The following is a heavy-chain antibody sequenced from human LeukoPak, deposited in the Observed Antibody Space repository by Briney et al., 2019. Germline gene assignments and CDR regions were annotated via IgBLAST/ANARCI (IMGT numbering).Heavy chain of an antibody. D-gene: IGHD6-6*01. CDR1: GFTVSSIY. CDR2: ISSSSSTI. V-gene: IGHV3-48*01. CDR3: ARESRDSSSSY. J-gene: IGHJ4*02. Sequence: GGSLRLSCAASGFTVSSIYMSWVRQAPGKGLEWVSYISSSSSTIYYADSVKGRFTISRDNAKNSLYLQMNSLRAEDTAVYYCARESRDSSSSYWGQGTLVTVSS.